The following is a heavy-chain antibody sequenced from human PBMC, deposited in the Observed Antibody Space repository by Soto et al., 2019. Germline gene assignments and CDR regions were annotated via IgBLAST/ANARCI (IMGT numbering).Heavy chain of an antibody. Sequence: PSETLSLTCTVSGGSISSGGYSWSWIRQPPGKGLEWIGYIYHSGSTYYNPSLKSRVTISVDRSKNQFSLKLSSVTAADTAVYYCARAGISQEGDTMIVYDAFDIWGQGTMVTVSS. V-gene: IGHV4-30-2*01. J-gene: IGHJ3*02. CDR1: GGSISSGGYS. CDR2: IYHSGST. D-gene: IGHD3-22*01. CDR3: ARAGISQEGDTMIVYDAFDI.